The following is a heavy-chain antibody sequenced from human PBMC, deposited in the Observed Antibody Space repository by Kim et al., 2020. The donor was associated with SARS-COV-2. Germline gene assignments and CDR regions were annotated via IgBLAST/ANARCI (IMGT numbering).Heavy chain of an antibody. V-gene: IGHV1-2*02. D-gene: IGHD3-22*01. CDR2: INPDNGDT. J-gene: IGHJ6*02. Sequence: ASVKVSCKASGYTFTTYFIHWVRQAPGQRPEWMGWINPDNGDTTYAQKFQGRVTMTRDTSISVAYLDLSSLKSDDTAVYYCARDHSTAGYYLYGLNVWGQGTTVTVSS. CDR3: ARDHSTAGYYLYGLNV. CDR1: GYTFTTYF.